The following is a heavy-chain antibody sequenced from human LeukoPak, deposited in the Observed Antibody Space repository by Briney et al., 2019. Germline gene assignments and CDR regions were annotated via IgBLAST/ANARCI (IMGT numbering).Heavy chain of an antibody. CDR3: ARGDQLLYSFDY. J-gene: IGHJ4*02. CDR1: GGTFSSYA. D-gene: IGHD2-2*01. CDR2: IIPIFGTA. Sequence: SLKVSCKASGGTFSSYAISWVRQAPGQGLEWMGRIIPIFGTANYAQKFQGRVTITADESTSTAYMELSSLRSEDTAVYYCARGDQLLYSFDYWGQGTLVTVSS. V-gene: IGHV1-69*13.